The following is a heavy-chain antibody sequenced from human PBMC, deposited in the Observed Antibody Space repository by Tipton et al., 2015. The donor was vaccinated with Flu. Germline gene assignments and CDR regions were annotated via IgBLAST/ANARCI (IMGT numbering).Heavy chain of an antibody. J-gene: IGHJ4*02. Sequence: SLRLSCAASGFTFSSYAMSWIRQAPGKGLEWVGRIESKTDSGTRDFAAPVKGRFSISRDDSKNTVYLQMDSLKTEDTAVYYCTAGVGSTDHDYWGQGTLVTVSS. CDR3: TAGVGSTDHDY. D-gene: IGHD1-26*01. CDR2: IESKTDSGTR. V-gene: IGHV3-15*04. CDR1: GFTFSSYA.